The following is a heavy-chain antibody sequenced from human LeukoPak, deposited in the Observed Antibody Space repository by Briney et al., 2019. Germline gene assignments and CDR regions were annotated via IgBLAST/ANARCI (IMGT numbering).Heavy chain of an antibody. CDR1: GFTFDDHG. J-gene: IGHJ4*02. CDR3: AKDPPGSGSYYYFDY. V-gene: IGHV3-20*04. CDR2: INWNGGST. D-gene: IGHD3-10*01. Sequence: GGSLRLSCAASGFTFDDHGMSWVRQAPGKGLEWVSGINWNGGSTGYADSVKGRFTISRDNAKNTLYLQMNSLRAEDTAVYYCAKDPPGSGSYYYFDYWGQGTLVTVSS.